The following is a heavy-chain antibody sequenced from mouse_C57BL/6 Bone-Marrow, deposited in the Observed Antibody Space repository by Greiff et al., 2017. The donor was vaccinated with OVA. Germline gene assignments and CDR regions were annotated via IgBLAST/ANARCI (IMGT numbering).Heavy chain of an antibody. D-gene: IGHD1-1*01. J-gene: IGHJ2*01. CDR1: GYTFTSYW. CDR2: IDPSDSYT. V-gene: IGHV1-50*01. CDR3: ALFITNY. Sequence: QVHVKQPGAELVKPGASVKLSCKASGYTFTSYWMQWVKQRPGQGLEWIGEIDPSDSYTNYNQKFKGKATLTVDTSSSTAYMQLSSLTSEDSAVYYCALFITNYWGQGTTLTVSS.